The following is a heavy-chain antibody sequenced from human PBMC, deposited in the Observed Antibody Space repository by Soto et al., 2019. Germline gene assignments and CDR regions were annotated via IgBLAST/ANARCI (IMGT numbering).Heavy chain of an antibody. J-gene: IGHJ4*02. CDR1: GGTFSSYA. V-gene: IGHV1-69*12. Sequence: QVQLVQSGAEVKKPGSSVKVSCKASGGTFSSYAISWVRQAPGQGLEWMGGVIPIFGTADYAQKFQSRVTISADESTSTADMELRSLRSEDTAVCYGAVRRSPTEDYWGQGTLVTVSS. D-gene: IGHD2-2*01. CDR2: VIPIFGTA. CDR3: AVRRSPTEDY.